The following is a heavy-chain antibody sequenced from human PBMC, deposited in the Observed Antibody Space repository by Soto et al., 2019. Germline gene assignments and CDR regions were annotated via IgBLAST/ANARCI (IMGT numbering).Heavy chain of an antibody. V-gene: IGHV4-34*01. CDR3: ARGRRYSWFDP. Sequence: TSETLSLTCAVYGGSFSGYYWSWIRQPPGKGLEWIGEINHSGSTNYNPSLKSRVTISVDTSKNQFSLKLSSVTAADTAVYYCARGRRYSWFDPWGQGTLVTVSS. CDR1: GGSFSGYY. D-gene: IGHD1-26*01. J-gene: IGHJ5*02. CDR2: INHSGST.